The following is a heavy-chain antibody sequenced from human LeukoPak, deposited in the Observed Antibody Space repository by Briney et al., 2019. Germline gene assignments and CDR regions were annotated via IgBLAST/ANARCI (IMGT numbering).Heavy chain of an antibody. CDR3: ARTHVADDITMPG. V-gene: IGHV3-21*01. D-gene: IGHD3-10*01. CDR2: ISSSSSYI. Sequence: RGSLRLSCAASGFTFSSYSMNWVRQAPGKGLEWVSSISSSSSYIYYADSVKGRFTISRDNAKNSLYLLMNSLRAEDTAVYYCARTHVADDITMPGWGQGTLVTVSS. J-gene: IGHJ4*02. CDR1: GFTFSSYS.